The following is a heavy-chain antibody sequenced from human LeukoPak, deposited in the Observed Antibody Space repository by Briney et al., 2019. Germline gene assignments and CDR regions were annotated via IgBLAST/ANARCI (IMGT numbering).Heavy chain of an antibody. D-gene: IGHD4-11*01. CDR2: ISDDGGVK. J-gene: IGHJ4*02. CDR1: GFTFSTYG. V-gene: IGHV3-30*03. Sequence: PGGSLRLSCAASGFTFSTYGLHWVRQAPGKGLEWVALISDDGGVKYYADSVKGRFTISRDNSMNTLYLQMNSLRTEDTAVYYCLTEDTPTVFDHWGQGTLVTVSS. CDR3: LTEDTPTVFDH.